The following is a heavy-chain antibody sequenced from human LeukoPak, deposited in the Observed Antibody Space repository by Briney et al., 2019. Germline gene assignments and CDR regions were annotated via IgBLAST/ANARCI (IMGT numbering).Heavy chain of an antibody. CDR1: GLTFSNYA. CDR2: ISYDGTDK. CDR3: AREADGSDY. D-gene: IGHD3-10*01. Sequence: SGGTLRLSCAASGLTFSNYARNWVRQAPGKGLDWVAVISYDGTDKYYADSVKGRFTISRDNPKNTLYLQMNSLRAEDTAVYYCAREADGSDYWGQGTLVTVSS. V-gene: IGHV3-30-3*01. J-gene: IGHJ4*02.